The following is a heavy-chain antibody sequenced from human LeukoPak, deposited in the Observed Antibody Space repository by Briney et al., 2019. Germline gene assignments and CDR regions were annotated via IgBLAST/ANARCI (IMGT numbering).Heavy chain of an antibody. V-gene: IGHV1-18*01. Sequence: ASVKVSCKASGYTFTSKGLSWARQVPGQGLEWMGWISTFRHNTDYAQNFQGRLTLTTDTFTSTAYMELSSLRSDDTAVYYCARTYYDSRGYYYFDYWGQGTLVTVSS. CDR2: ISTFRHNT. CDR1: GYTFTSKG. J-gene: IGHJ4*02. CDR3: ARTYYDSRGYYYFDY. D-gene: IGHD3-22*01.